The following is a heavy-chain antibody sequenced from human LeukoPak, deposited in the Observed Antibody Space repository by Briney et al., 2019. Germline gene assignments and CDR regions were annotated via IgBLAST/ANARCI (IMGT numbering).Heavy chain of an antibody. V-gene: IGHV4-59*01. D-gene: IGHD3-10*01. Sequence: SETLSLTCTVSGGSISSYYWSWIRQPPGKGLEWIGYIYYSGSTNYNPSLKSRVTISVDTSKNQFSPKLSSVTAADTAVYYCAREGDYGSGSYYNFDYWGQGTLVTVSS. CDR1: GGSISSYY. J-gene: IGHJ4*02. CDR2: IYYSGST. CDR3: AREGDYGSGSYYNFDY.